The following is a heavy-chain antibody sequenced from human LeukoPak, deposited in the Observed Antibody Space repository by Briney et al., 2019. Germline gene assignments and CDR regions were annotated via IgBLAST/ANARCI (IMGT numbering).Heavy chain of an antibody. CDR2: INSDGSST. CDR1: GFTFSSYW. Sequence: GGSLRLSCAASGFTFSSYWMHWVRQAPGKGLVWVSRINSDGSSTSYADSVEGRFTISRDNAKNTLYLQMNGLRAEDTAVYYCTRGTVVTPRPFDYWGQGTLVTVSS. D-gene: IGHD4-23*01. J-gene: IGHJ4*02. CDR3: TRGTVVTPRPFDY. V-gene: IGHV3-74*01.